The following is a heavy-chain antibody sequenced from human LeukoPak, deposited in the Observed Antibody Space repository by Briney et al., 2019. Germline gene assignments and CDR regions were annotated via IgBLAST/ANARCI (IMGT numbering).Heavy chain of an antibody. J-gene: IGHJ4*02. CDR2: IYSDGRT. CDR3: ARHPSWPDYGGTFDY. D-gene: IGHD4-17*01. Sequence: SETLSLTCSVSGGSITNTFWSWIRQTPGKGLEWIAYIYSDGRTNYNPSLRSRVTISIDTSKNQFSLKMSSVTAADTAVYYCARHPSWPDYGGTFDYWGQGTLVTVSS. CDR1: GGSITNTF. V-gene: IGHV4-59*08.